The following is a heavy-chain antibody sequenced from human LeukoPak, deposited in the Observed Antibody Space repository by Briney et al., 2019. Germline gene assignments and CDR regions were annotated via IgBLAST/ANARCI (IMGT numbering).Heavy chain of an antibody. Sequence: ASVKVSCKASGYTFTSYGISWVRQAPGQGLEWMGWISAYNGNTNNAQKLQGRVTMTTDTSTSTAYMELRSLRSDDTAVYYCARDDPQYVVVDYWGQGTLVTVSS. V-gene: IGHV1-18*01. J-gene: IGHJ4*02. CDR1: GYTFTSYG. CDR2: ISAYNGNT. CDR3: ARDDPQYVVVDY. D-gene: IGHD2-15*01.